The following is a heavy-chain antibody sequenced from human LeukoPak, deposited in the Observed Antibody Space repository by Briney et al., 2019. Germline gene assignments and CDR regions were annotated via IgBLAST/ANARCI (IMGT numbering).Heavy chain of an antibody. CDR3: TTDRVVVMEGSDAFDI. Sequence: GGSLRLSCAASGFTFSNAWMSWVRQAPGKGLEWVGRIKSKTDGGTTDYAAPVKGRFTISRDDSKNTLYLQMNSLKTEDTAVYYCTTDRVVVMEGSDAFDIWGQGTMVTVSS. V-gene: IGHV3-15*01. CDR2: IKSKTDGGTT. J-gene: IGHJ3*02. CDR1: GFTFSNAW. D-gene: IGHD3-22*01.